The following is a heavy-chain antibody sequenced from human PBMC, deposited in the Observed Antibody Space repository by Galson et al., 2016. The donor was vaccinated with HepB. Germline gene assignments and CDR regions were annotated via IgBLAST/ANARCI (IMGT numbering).Heavy chain of an antibody. Sequence: CAGSGFTLSRHSMNWVRQAPGKGLEWISYISITSTTKYYADSVKGRFTISRDNAKNSLYLQMNSLRDEDTAVYYCARDDRWYYYDSSGYYYGAFDMWGQGTMVAVSS. CDR1: GFTLSRHS. D-gene: IGHD3-22*01. V-gene: IGHV3-48*02. J-gene: IGHJ3*02. CDR2: ISITSTTK. CDR3: ARDDRWYYYDSSGYYYGAFDM.